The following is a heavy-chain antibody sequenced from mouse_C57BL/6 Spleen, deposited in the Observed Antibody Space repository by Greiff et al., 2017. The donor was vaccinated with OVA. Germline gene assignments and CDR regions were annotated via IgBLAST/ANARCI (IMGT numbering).Heavy chain of an antibody. V-gene: IGHV5-4*03. CDR1: GFTFSSYA. J-gene: IGHJ1*03. Sequence: EVKLMESGGGLVKPGGSLKLSCAASGFTFSSYAMSWVRQTPEKRLEWVATISDGGSYTSYPDNVKGRFTISRDNAKNNLYLQMSHLKSEDTAMYYCARVYYDYDVGFDVWGTGTTVTVSS. CDR2: ISDGGSYT. D-gene: IGHD2-4*01. CDR3: ARVYYDYDVGFDV.